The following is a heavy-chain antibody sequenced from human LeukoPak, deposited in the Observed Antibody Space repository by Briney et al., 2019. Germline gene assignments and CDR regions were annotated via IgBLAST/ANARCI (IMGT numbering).Heavy chain of an antibody. CDR1: GFTFSSYG. D-gene: IGHD2-2*01. J-gene: IGHJ4*02. Sequence: GGSLRLSCAASGFTFSSYGMHWVRQAPGKGLEWGVVIWYDGSNKYYADSVKGRFTISRDNSKNTLYLQMNSLRAEDTAVYYWARCEDGCSSTSYLYWGQGTLVTVSS. CDR3: ARCEDGCSSTSYLY. V-gene: IGHV3-33*01. CDR2: IWYDGSNK.